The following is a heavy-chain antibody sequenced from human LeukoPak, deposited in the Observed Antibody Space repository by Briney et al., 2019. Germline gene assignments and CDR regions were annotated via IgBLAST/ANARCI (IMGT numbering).Heavy chain of an antibody. Sequence: AGGSLRLSCAASGFTFDDYAMHWVRQAPGKGLEWVSGISWNSGSIGYADSVKGRFTISRDNSKNTLYLQMNSLRAEDTAVYYCAKGDQWELPALVDYWGQGTLVTVSS. D-gene: IGHD1-26*01. V-gene: IGHV3-9*01. CDR3: AKGDQWELPALVDY. CDR2: ISWNSGSI. J-gene: IGHJ4*02. CDR1: GFTFDDYA.